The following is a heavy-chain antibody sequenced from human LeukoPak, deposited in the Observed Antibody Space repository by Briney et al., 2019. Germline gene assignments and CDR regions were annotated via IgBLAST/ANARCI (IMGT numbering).Heavy chain of an antibody. D-gene: IGHD5-12*01. CDR3: ARSYGVIVATGWDFDL. V-gene: IGHV4-59*01. Sequence: SETLSLICTVSGGSISSYYWSWIRQPPGKGLEWIGYIYYSGSTNYNPSLKSRVTISVDTSKNQFSLKLSSVTAADTAVYYCARSYGVIVATGWDFDLWGRGTLVTVSS. CDR2: IYYSGST. J-gene: IGHJ2*01. CDR1: GGSISSYY.